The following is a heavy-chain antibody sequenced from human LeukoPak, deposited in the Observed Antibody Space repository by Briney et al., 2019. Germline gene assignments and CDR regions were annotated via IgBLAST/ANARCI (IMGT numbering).Heavy chain of an antibody. Sequence: GGSLRLSCAASGFTFSSYGIHWVRQAPGKGLEWVALISYDGSNEYYADSVKDRFTISRDNSKNTLYMQMNSLRAEDTAVYYCAKSSDLLTGYYSYFEYWGHGTLVTVAS. CDR3: AKSSDLLTGYYSYFEY. J-gene: IGHJ4*01. D-gene: IGHD3-9*01. CDR2: ISYDGSNE. CDR1: GFTFSSYG. V-gene: IGHV3-30*18.